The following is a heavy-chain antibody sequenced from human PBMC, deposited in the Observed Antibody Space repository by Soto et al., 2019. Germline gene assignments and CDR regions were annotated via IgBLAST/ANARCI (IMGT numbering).Heavy chain of an antibody. D-gene: IGHD2-2*01. CDR2: ISAYNGNT. Sequence: GASVKVSCEASGYTFTSYGISWVRQAPGQGLEWMGWISAYNGNTNYAQKLQGRVTMTTDTSTSTAYMELRSLRSDDTAVYYCARPGYCSRTDCSDFDYWGQGTQVTVAS. J-gene: IGHJ4*02. V-gene: IGHV1-18*01. CDR1: GYTFTSYG. CDR3: ARPGYCSRTDCSDFDY.